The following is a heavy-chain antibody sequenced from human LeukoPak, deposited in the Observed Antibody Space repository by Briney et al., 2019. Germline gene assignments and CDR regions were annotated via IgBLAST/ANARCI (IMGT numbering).Heavy chain of an antibody. CDR1: GFTFSSYP. V-gene: IGHV3-30-3*01. Sequence: GGSLRLSCAASGFTFSSYPMHWVRQAPGKGLEWVAVISHDGSNKYYADSVKGRFTISRDNSKNTLYVQMNSLRPEDTAVYYCARDRGATYYYHAMDVWGQGTAVTVSS. J-gene: IGHJ6*02. CDR2: ISHDGSNK. CDR3: ARDRGATYYYHAMDV.